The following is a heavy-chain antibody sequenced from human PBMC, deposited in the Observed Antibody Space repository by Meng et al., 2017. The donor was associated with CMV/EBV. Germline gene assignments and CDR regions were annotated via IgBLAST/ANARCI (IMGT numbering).Heavy chain of an antibody. CDR1: GFTFSNAW. V-gene: IGHV3-15*01. CDR3: TTDDGRGAHSGSYWG. J-gene: IGHJ4*02. D-gene: IGHD1-26*01. Sequence: GGSLRLSCAASGFTFSNAWMSWVRQAPGKGLEWVGRIKSKTDGGTTDYAAPVKGRFTISRDDSKNTLYLQMNSLKTEDTAVYHCTTDDGRGAHSGSYWGWGQGTLVTVSS. CDR2: IKSKTDGGTT.